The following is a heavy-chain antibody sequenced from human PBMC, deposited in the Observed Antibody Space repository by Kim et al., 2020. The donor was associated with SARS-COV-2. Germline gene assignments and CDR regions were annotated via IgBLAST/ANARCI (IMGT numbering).Heavy chain of an antibody. CDR1: GGSISSYY. CDR2: IYYSGST. J-gene: IGHJ6*02. Sequence: SETLSLTCTVSGGSISSYYWSWIRQPPGKGLEWIGYIYYSGSTNYNPSLKSRVTISVDTSKNQFSLKLSSVTAADTAVYYCARDYAPYSSSWYEGYYYGMDVWGQGTTVTVSS. CDR3: ARDYAPYSSSWYEGYYYGMDV. V-gene: IGHV4-59*01. D-gene: IGHD6-13*01.